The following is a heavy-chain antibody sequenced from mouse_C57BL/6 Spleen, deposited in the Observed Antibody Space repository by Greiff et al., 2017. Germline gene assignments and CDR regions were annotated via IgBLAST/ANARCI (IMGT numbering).Heavy chain of an antibody. CDR2: IDPETGGT. D-gene: IGHD1-1*01. J-gene: IGHJ1*03. CDR3: TRRITTVVPHWYFDV. CDR1: GYTFTDYE. Sequence: QVQLKESGAELVRPGASVTLSCKASGYTFTDYEMHWVKQTPVHGLEWIGAIDPETGGTAYNQKFKGKAILTADKSSSTAYMELRSLTSEDSAVYYCTRRITTVVPHWYFDVWGTGTTVTVSS. V-gene: IGHV1-15*01.